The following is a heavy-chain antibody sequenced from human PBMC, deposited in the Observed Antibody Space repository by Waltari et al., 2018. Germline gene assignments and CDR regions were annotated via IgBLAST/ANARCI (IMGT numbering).Heavy chain of an antibody. J-gene: IGHJ5*02. Sequence: QVQLQESGPGLVKPSETLSLTCTVSGGSISSHYWSWIRLPPGKGLEWIGYISYSGSTNNNPSPKSRVTISVDTSKNQFSLKLSSVTAADTAVYYCARKGIVGWFDPWGQGTLVTVSS. CDR1: GGSISSHY. D-gene: IGHD1-26*01. CDR3: ARKGIVGWFDP. V-gene: IGHV4-59*11. CDR2: ISYSGST.